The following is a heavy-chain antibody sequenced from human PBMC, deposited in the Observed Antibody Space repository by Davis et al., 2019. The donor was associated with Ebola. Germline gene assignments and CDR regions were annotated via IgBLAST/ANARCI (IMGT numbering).Heavy chain of an antibody. J-gene: IGHJ4*02. D-gene: IGHD6-6*01. V-gene: IGHV4-39*01. CDR2: FSYGDNTH. Sequence: MPSETLSLTCTVSGASISSRSYYWGWIRQPPGKGLEWVGSFSYGDNTHYYNPSLRSRVTISVDTSRNQFSLKLSSATAADTAVYYCSRRRIAARPIDYWGQGTLVTVSS. CDR1: GASISSRSYY. CDR3: SRRRIAARPIDY.